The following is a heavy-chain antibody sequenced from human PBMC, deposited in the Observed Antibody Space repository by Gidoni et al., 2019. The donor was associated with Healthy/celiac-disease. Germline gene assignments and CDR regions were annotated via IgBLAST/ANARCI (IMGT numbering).Heavy chain of an antibody. CDR3: ARGKEPNYYYGMDV. D-gene: IGHD1-1*01. V-gene: IGHV4-59*01. CDR2: IYYSGST. CDR1: GGSISSYY. J-gene: IGHJ6*02. Sequence: QVQLQESGPGLVKPSETLSLTCTVPGGSISSYYWRWIRQPPGKGLEWIGYIYYSGSTNYNPSLKSRVTISVDTSKNQFSLKLSSVTAADTAVYYCARGKEPNYYYGMDVWGQGTTVTVSS.